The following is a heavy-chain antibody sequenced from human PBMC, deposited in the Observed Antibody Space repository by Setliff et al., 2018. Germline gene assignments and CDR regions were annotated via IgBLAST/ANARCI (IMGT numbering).Heavy chain of an antibody. CDR3: TRASSIAVAGSSI. CDR1: GFTFGDYA. Sequence: PGESLRLSCTASGFTFGDYAMSWVRQAPGKGLEWVGFIRSKAYGGTTEYAASVKGRFTISRDDSKSIAYLQMNSLKTEDTAVYYCTRASSIAVAGSSIWGQGTLVTVSS. J-gene: IGHJ4*02. D-gene: IGHD6-19*01. V-gene: IGHV3-49*04. CDR2: IRSKAYGGTT.